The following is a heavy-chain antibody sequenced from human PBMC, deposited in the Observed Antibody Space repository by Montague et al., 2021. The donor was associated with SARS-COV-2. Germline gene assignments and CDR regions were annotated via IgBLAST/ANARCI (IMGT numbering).Heavy chain of an antibody. CDR3: ARGAPGF. D-gene: IGHD6-25*01. V-gene: IGHV4-34*01. J-gene: IGHJ4*02. CDR1: GGSFSDYP. Sequence: SETLSLTCAVYGGSFSDYPWTWIRQPPGKGLQWIGQIRHSGATKYNPSLESQLTISVDTSKNQFSLKLSSVTAADTAVYYCARGAPGFWGQGSLVTVSS. CDR2: IRHSGAT.